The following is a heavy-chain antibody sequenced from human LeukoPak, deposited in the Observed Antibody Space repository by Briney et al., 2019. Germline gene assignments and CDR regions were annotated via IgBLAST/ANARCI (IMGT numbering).Heavy chain of an antibody. CDR3: AKDHRAYCGGDCVDFDY. V-gene: IGHV3-30*02. CDR2: TRFDGSNK. CDR1: GFTFSSYG. Sequence: GGSLRLSCAASGFTFSSYGMHWVRQAPGKGLEWVAFTRFDGSNKYYADSVKGRFTISRDNSKNTLYLQMNSLRAEDTALYYCAKDHRAYCGGDCVDFDYWGQGTLVTVSS. J-gene: IGHJ4*02. D-gene: IGHD2-21*02.